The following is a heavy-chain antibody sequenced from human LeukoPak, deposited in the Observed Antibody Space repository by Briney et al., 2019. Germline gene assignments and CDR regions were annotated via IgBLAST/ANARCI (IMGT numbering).Heavy chain of an antibody. J-gene: IGHJ5*02. D-gene: IGHD3-10*01. CDR2: INHSGST. CDR3: ARDSGTTGEVKFDP. CDR1: GGSFSGYY. V-gene: IGHV4-34*01. Sequence: SETLSLTCAVYGGSFSGYYWSWIRQPPGKGLEWIGEINHSGSTNYNPSLKSRVTISVDTSKNQFSLKLSSVTAADTAVYYCARDSGTTGEVKFDPWGQGALVTVSS.